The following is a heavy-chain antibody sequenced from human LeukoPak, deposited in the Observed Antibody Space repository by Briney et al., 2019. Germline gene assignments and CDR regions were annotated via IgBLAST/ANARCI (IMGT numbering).Heavy chain of an antibody. CDR3: ASPTNSSGWYYY. V-gene: IGHV4-4*02. J-gene: IGHJ4*02. Sequence: GSLRLSCAASGFTVSSNYMSWVRQAPGKGLEWIGEIYHSGSTNYNPSLKSRVTISVDKSKNQFSLKLSSVTAADTAVYYCASPTNSSGWYYYWGQGTLVTVSS. CDR1: GFTVSSNY. D-gene: IGHD6-19*01. CDR2: IYHSGST.